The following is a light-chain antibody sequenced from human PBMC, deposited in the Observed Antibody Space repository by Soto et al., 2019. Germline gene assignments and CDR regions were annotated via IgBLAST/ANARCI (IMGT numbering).Light chain of an antibody. V-gene: IGKV3-20*01. J-gene: IGKJ1*01. CDR1: QSVSKNY. CDR2: GAS. CDR3: QQYAASPRT. Sequence: EIVLTQSPGTLSLSPRDRATLSCRASQSVSKNYLAWYQHRPGQAPRLLIYGASTRAPGIPDRFSGSGSGTDFTLTISRLEPEDFAVYYCQQYAASPRTFGQGTQVEV.